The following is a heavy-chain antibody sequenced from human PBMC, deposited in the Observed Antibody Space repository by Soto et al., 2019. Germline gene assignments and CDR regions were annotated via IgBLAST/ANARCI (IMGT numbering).Heavy chain of an antibody. J-gene: IGHJ6*03. CDR2: ISGSGGST. D-gene: IGHD4-17*01. CDR3: ARGPGQDNTNYGFYYYYYMDV. Sequence: PGGSLRLSCAASGFTFSSYAMSWVRQAPGRGLEWVSGISGSGGSTYYPDSVKGRFAISRDNSQNTLYLQLNSLRAEDTAVYYCARGPGQDNTNYGFYYYYYMDVWGKGTTVTVSS. V-gene: IGHV3-23*01. CDR1: GFTFSSYA.